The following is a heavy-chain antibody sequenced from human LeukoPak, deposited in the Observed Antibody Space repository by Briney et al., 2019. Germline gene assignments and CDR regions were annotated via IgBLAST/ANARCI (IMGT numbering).Heavy chain of an antibody. V-gene: IGHV4-31*03. J-gene: IGHJ6*04. D-gene: IGHD5-18*01. CDR2: IYYSGST. CDR3: ARASTDTAMVFYYYGMDV. Sequence: SETLSLTCTVSGGSISSGGYYWSWIRQHPGKGLEWIGYIYYSGSTYYNPSLKSRVTISVDTSKNQFPLKLSSVTAADTAVYYCARASTDTAMVFYYYGMDVWGKGTTVTVSS. CDR1: GGSISSGGYY.